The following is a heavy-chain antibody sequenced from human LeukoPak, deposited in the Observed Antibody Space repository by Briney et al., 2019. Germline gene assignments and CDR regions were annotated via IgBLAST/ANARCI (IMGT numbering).Heavy chain of an antibody. CDR1: GFTLSNAW. CDR3: ARDRGGYDYPPDY. D-gene: IGHD5-12*01. Sequence: PGGSLRLSCTASGFTLSNAWMSWFRQAPGKGLEWVANIKQDGSEKYYVDSVKGRFTISRDNVKNSLYLQMNSLRAEDTAVYYCARDRGGYDYPPDYWGQGTLVTVSS. J-gene: IGHJ4*02. CDR2: IKQDGSEK. V-gene: IGHV3-7*04.